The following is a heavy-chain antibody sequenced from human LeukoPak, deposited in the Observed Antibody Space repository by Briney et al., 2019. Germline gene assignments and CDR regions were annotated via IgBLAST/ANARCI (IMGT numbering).Heavy chain of an antibody. J-gene: IGHJ4*02. D-gene: IGHD3-22*01. CDR1: GGSISGNSYY. Sequence: PSETLSLTCTVSGGSISGNSYYWGWIRQPPGKGLEWIGAILDSGSTFYNPSLKRRVTIAVDTSKDQLSLKLTSVTATDTAVYYCARHRPRVSGSGWHFDYWGQGTLVTVSS. CDR3: ARHRPRVSGSGWHFDY. V-gene: IGHV4-39*01. CDR2: ILDSGST.